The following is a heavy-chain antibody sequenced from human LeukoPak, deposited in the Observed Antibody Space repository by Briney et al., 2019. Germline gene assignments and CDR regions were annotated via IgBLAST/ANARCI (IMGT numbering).Heavy chain of an antibody. CDR1: GFTFNSFW. CDR2: IKQDGGEK. D-gene: IGHD3-22*01. CDR3: ARENYHDSRGFPTAFDY. Sequence: AGGSLRLSCAASGFTFNSFWMSWVRQAPGKGLEWVANIKQDGGEKYYVDSVKGRFAISRDNAKNSLYLQMNSLRAEDTAVYYCARENYHDSRGFPTAFDYWGQGTLVTVSS. V-gene: IGHV3-7*03. J-gene: IGHJ4*02.